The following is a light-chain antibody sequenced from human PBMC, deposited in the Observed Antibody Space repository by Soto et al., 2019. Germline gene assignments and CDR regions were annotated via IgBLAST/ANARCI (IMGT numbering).Light chain of an antibody. J-gene: IGLJ1*01. CDR2: DVS. Sequence: QSVLTQPASVSGSPGQSITISCTGTSSDVGNYNLVSWYQQHPGKAPKLMIYDVSKRPSGVSNRFSGSKSGNTASLTISGSWAAAGVIFNCGPFAVNFFFLGTGTRVTAL. CDR3: GPFAVNFFF. CDR1: SSDVGNYNL. V-gene: IGLV2-23*02.